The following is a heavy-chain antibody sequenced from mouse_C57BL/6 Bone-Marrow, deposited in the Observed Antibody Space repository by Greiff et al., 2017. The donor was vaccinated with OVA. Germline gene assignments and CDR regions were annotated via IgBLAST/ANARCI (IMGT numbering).Heavy chain of an antibody. CDR3: ARYGSKAY. Sequence: VQLQESGPELVKPGASVKISCKASGYAFSSSWMNWVKQRPGKGLEWIGRIYPGDGDTNYNGKFKGKATLTADKSSSTAYMQLSSLTSEDSAVYFCARYGSKAYWGQGTTLTVSS. D-gene: IGHD1-1*01. CDR2: IYPGDGDT. CDR1: GYAFSSSW. J-gene: IGHJ2*01. V-gene: IGHV1-82*01.